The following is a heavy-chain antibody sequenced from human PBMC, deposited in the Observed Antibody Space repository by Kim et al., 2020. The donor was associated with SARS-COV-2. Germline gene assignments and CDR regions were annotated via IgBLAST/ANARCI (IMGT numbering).Heavy chain of an antibody. Sequence: GGSLRLSCAASGFTFSSYGMHWVRQAPGKGLEWVAVISYDGDNKYYADSVKGRFTISRDNSKNTLYLQMNSLRAEDTAVYYCAKYDSSGYYYEPPSYWGQGTLVTVSS. CDR1: GFTFSSYG. V-gene: IGHV3-30*18. CDR3: AKYDSSGYYYEPPSY. CDR2: ISYDGDNK. D-gene: IGHD3-22*01. J-gene: IGHJ4*02.